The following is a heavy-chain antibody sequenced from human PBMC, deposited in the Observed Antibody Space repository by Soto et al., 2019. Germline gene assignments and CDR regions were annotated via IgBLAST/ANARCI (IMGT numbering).Heavy chain of an antibody. CDR2: IYYSGST. CDR3: AREVGGDYYDNTDY. Sequence: PSETLSLTCTVSGGSISSGDYYWSWIRQPPGKGLEWIGYIYYSGSTYYNPSLKSRVTISVDTSKNQFSLKLSSVTAADTAVYYCAREVGGDYYDNTDYWGQGTLVTV. CDR1: GGSISSGDYY. J-gene: IGHJ4*02. V-gene: IGHV4-30-4*01. D-gene: IGHD3-22*01.